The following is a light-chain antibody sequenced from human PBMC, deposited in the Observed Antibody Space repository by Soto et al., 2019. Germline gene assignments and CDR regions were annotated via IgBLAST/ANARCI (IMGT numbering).Light chain of an antibody. V-gene: IGKV3-20*01. CDR3: QQYGSSPLT. CDR1: QSVSSSY. Sequence: EIVLTQSPGTLSLSPGERATLSCRASQSVSSSYLAWYQQKPGQAPRLLIYGASSRATGIPDRFSGSGSGXDXXXXXXXLEPEDFAVYYCQQYGSSPLTFGQGTKVEIK. CDR2: GAS. J-gene: IGKJ1*01.